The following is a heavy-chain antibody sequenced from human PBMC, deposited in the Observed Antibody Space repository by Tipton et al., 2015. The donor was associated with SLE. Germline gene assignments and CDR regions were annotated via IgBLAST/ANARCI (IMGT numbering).Heavy chain of an antibody. J-gene: IGHJ4*02. V-gene: IGHV4-39*07. CDR2: IYYDGST. CDR3: ARGGYSSGWYGDYFVY. D-gene: IGHD6-19*01. Sequence: TLSLTCSVSSGSIISSSYYWDWIRQPPGKRLEWIGSIYYDGSTNYSPSLKSRVTISLDTSKTQFSLKLRSVTAADTAIYYCARGGYSSGWYGDYFVYCGQGTLVTVSS. CDR1: SGSIISSSYY.